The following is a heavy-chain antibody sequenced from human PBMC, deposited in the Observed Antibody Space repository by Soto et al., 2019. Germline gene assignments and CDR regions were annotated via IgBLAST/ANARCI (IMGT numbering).Heavy chain of an antibody. D-gene: IGHD3-10*01. CDR3: AKDQYPPLMVRGPQHSGMDV. CDR2: ISSSSSTI. Sequence: PGGSLRLSCAASGFTFITYSMNWVRQAPGKGLEWVSYISSSSSTIHYADSVKGRFTISRDNSKNTLYLQMNSLRAEDTAVYYCAKDQYPPLMVRGPQHSGMDVWGQGTTVTVSS. J-gene: IGHJ6*02. V-gene: IGHV3-48*01. CDR1: GFTFITYS.